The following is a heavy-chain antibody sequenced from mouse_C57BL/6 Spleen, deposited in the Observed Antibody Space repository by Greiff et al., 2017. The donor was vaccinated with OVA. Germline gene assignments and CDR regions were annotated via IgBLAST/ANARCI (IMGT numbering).Heavy chain of an antibody. CDR1: GYSFTSYW. CDR2: IDPSDSET. CDR3: TRGHGGY. J-gene: IGHJ2*01. D-gene: IGHD3-3*01. Sequence: QVQLQQPGAELVRPGHSVKLSCKASGYSFTSYWMHWVKQRPIQGLEWIGNIDPSDSETHYNQKFKNKATLTVDKSSSTAYMQLSSLTTEDSAVYYCTRGHGGYWGQGTTLTVSS. V-gene: IGHV1-52*01.